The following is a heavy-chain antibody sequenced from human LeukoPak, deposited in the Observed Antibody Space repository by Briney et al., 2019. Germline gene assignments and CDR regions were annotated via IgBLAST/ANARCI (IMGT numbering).Heavy chain of an antibody. D-gene: IGHD1-26*01. CDR1: GVSVGNPYNY. J-gene: IGHJ4*01. CDR3: SRLASHNGQKVGALDF. Sequence: SETLSLTCAVSGVSVGNPYNYWTWIRQPPGKALEWVGFISPNGDTDYSPSHEGRVTISRDTFNNHFSLRLASVSATDTAVYYCSRLASHNGQKVGALDFWGQGTLVTVSS. V-gene: IGHV4-30-4*01. CDR2: ISPNGDT.